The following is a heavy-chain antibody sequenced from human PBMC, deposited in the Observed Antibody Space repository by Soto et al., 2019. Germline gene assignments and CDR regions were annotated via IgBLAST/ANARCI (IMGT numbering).Heavy chain of an antibody. D-gene: IGHD6-13*01. V-gene: IGHV4-59*01. J-gene: IGHJ5*02. CDR3: AREGIAAADTYNWFDP. CDR2: IYYSGST. CDR1: GGSISSYY. Sequence: SETLSLTCTVSGGSISSYYWSWIRQPPGKGLEWIGYIYYSGSTNYNPSLKSRVTISVDTSKNQFSLKLSSVTAADTAVYYCAREGIAAADTYNWFDPWGQGTLVTVS.